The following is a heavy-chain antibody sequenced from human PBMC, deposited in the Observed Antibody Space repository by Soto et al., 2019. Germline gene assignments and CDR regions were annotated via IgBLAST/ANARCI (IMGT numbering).Heavy chain of an antibody. CDR1: GGSISSGGYY. CDR3: PRGRHFDY. J-gene: IGHJ4*02. V-gene: IGHV4-61*08. CDR2: IYYSGST. Sequence: PSETLSLTCTVSGGSISSGGYYWSWIRQHPGKGLEWIGYIYYSGSTNYNPSLKSRVTISVDTSKNQFSLKLSSVTAADTAVYYCPRGRHFDYWGPGTLLTVSS.